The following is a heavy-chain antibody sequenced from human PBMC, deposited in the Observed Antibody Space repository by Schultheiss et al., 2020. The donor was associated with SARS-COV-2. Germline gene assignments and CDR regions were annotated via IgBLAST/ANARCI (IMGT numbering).Heavy chain of an antibody. CDR3: AKGRDGYSYFDY. CDR2: ISGSGGST. V-gene: IGHV3-23*01. Sequence: SCAASGFTFSSYAMSWVRQAPGKGLEWVSAISGSGGSTYYADSVKGRFTISRDNSKNTLYLQMNSLRAEDTAVYYCAKGRDGYSYFDYWGQGTLVTVSS. CDR1: GFTFSSYA. D-gene: IGHD5-24*01. J-gene: IGHJ4*02.